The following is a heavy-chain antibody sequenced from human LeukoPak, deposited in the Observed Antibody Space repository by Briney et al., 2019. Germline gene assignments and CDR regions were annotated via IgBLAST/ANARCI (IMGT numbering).Heavy chain of an antibody. D-gene: IGHD3-22*01. CDR2: FDPVDGET. Sequence: GASVNVSCKVSGSTLTELSMHWVGQASGQRLEGMGGFDPVDGETIYAQKFQGRVTMTTDTSTSTAYMELRSLRSDDTAVYYCARDWYDSSGYQLYYYYGMDVWGQGTTVTVSS. CDR1: GSTLTELS. J-gene: IGHJ6*02. V-gene: IGHV1-24*01. CDR3: ARDWYDSSGYQLYYYYGMDV.